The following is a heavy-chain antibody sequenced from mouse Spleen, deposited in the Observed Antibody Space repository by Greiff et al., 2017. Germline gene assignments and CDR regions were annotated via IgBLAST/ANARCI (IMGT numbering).Heavy chain of an antibody. Sequence: EVQLQQSGAELVRPGASVKLSCTASGFNIKDYYMHWVKQRPEQGLEWIGRIDPEDGDTEYAPKFQGKATMTADTSSNTAYLQLSSLTSEDTAVYYCTTGYYGSRYYFDYWGQGTTLTVSS. J-gene: IGHJ2*01. D-gene: IGHD1-1*01. CDR2: IDPEDGDT. CDR3: TTGYYGSRYYFDY. CDR1: GFNIKDYY. V-gene: IGHV14-1*01.